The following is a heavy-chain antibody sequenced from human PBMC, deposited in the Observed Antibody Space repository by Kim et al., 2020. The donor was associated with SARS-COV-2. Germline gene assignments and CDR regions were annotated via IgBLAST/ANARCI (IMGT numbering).Heavy chain of an antibody. CDR2: VSIDGSKK. CDR3: VREGLDILGATVPYFDY. Sequence: LRLSCAATGFLFSAYAVHWVRQAPGRGLEWVAVVSIDGSKKFSADSVRGRFTTSRDNFKNTLSLQMNGLRAEDTAVYYCVREGLDILGATVPYFDYWGQGTLVTVSS. J-gene: IGHJ4*02. V-gene: IGHV3-30*14. D-gene: IGHD1-26*01. CDR1: GFLFSAYA.